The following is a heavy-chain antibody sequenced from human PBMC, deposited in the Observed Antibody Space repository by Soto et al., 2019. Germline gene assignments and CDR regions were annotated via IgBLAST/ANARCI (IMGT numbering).Heavy chain of an antibody. CDR3: ARGDVYNNGIDY. D-gene: IGHD1-20*01. V-gene: IGHV1-69*06. CDR2: IIPIFGKP. J-gene: IGHJ4*02. Sequence: QVQLVQSGAEVKKPGSSVKVSCKASGWTFSNYAFSWVRQAPGQGLEWMGGIIPIFGKPNYAQTFEGRVTISADKSTSTAYMELSSLTSQDTAVYYCARGDVYNNGIDYWGQGTLVTVSS. CDR1: GWTFSNYA.